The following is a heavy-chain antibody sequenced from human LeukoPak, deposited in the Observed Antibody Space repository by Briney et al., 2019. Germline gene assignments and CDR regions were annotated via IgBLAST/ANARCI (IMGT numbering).Heavy chain of an antibody. Sequence: SETLSLTCTVSGGSISRYYWSWIRQPPGKGLEWIWYIYYSGSTNYNPSLKSRVTISVDPSKNQFSLKLSSVTAADTAVYYCARRAPDYDFWSGYTDNNYYYYYYMDVWGKGTTVTVS. CDR2: IYYSGST. V-gene: IGHV4-59*01. CDR3: ARRAPDYDFWSGYTDNNYYYYYYMDV. J-gene: IGHJ6*03. D-gene: IGHD3-3*01. CDR1: GGSISRYY.